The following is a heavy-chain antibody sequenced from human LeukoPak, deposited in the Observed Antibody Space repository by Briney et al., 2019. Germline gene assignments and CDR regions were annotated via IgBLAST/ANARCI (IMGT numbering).Heavy chain of an antibody. V-gene: IGHV3-7*03. Sequence: PGGSLRLSCAASGFTFSSYWMSWVRQAPGKGLEWVANIKQDGSEKYYVDSVKGRFTISRDNAKNSLYLQMNSLRAEDTAVYYCASAYCGGDCYSRHYYYYGMDVWGQGTTVTVSS. CDR2: IKQDGSEK. D-gene: IGHD2-21*02. CDR1: GFTFSSYW. J-gene: IGHJ6*02. CDR3: ASAYCGGDCYSRHYYYYGMDV.